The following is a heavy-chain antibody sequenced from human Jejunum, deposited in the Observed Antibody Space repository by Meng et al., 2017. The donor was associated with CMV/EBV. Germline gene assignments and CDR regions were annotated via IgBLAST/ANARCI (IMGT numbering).Heavy chain of an antibody. J-gene: IGHJ4*02. Sequence: SGFSFTTSVFHWVRQAPGKGLEWVSAIAPLGDTKHYADSVKGRFTVSRDNSKNILYLQMNSLRVEDTAVYYCAKDTDGTAVMSYFDHWGQGALVTVSS. V-gene: IGHV3-30-3*02. CDR1: GFSFTTSV. CDR3: AKDTDGTAVMSYFDH. CDR2: IAPLGDTK. D-gene: IGHD2-2*01.